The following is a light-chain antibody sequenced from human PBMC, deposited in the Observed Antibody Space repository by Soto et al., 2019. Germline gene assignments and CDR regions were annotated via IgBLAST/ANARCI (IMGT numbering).Light chain of an antibody. CDR3: QQCGSSPWT. J-gene: IGKJ1*01. CDR2: GVS. CDR1: QTISSNF. Sequence: EIVLTQSPGTLSLSPGGGATLACRASQTISSNFLAWYQQKPGQAPRLLIYGVSIRATGIPDRFSGSGSGTDFTLTISRLEPEDFAVYYCQQCGSSPWTFGQGTTVEIK. V-gene: IGKV3-20*01.